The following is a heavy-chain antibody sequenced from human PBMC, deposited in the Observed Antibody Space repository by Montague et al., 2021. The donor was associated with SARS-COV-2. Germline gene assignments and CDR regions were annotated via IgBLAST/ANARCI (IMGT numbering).Heavy chain of an antibody. Sequence: SETLSLTCAVYGGSFSGYCWSWIRQPPGKGLEWIGEINHSGSTNYKPSLTSRVTISVDTSKNQFSLKLSSVTAADTAVYYCARVRYYGSGTSLGMDVWGQGTTVTVSS. CDR3: ARVRYYGSGTSLGMDV. CDR2: INHSGST. CDR1: GGSFSGYC. J-gene: IGHJ6*02. V-gene: IGHV4-34*01. D-gene: IGHD3-10*01.